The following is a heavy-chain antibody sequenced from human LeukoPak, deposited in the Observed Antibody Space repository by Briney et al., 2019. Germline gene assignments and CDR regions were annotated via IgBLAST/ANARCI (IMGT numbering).Heavy chain of an antibody. V-gene: IGHV4-30-2*01. J-gene: IGHJ4*02. Sequence: SQTLSLTCAVSGGSISSGGYSWSWIRQPPGKGLEWIGCIYHSGSTYYNPSLKSRVTISVDRSKNQFSLKLSSVTAADTAVYYCAREVSGIAAAVYYSDYWGQGTLVTVSS. CDR3: AREVSGIAAAVYYSDY. CDR1: GGSISSGGYS. CDR2: IYHSGST. D-gene: IGHD6-13*01.